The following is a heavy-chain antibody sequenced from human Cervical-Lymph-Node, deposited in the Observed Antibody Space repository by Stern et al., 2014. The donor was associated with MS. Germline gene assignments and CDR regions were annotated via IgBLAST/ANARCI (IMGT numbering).Heavy chain of an antibody. CDR1: GGTFSSDG. Sequence: LQLEESGAEAKKPGSSVKVSCKASGGTFSSDGISCVRQAPGQGLEWMGGIIPIFGTPNYAQKFHGRVTIPADESTSTAYMELSSLRSEDTAVYSCAGLNSAYYYGMDVWGQGTTVTVSS. D-gene: IGHD1-1*01. CDR2: IIPIFGTP. CDR3: AGLNSAYYYGMDV. J-gene: IGHJ6*02. V-gene: IGHV1-69*01.